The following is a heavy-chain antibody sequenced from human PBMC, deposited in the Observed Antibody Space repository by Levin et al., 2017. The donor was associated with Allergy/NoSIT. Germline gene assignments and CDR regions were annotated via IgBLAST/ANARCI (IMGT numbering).Heavy chain of an antibody. CDR3: ALRLHYLPNWFDP. CDR2: IIPVFHTT. Sequence: KISCKAYGGTFDNFAISWVRQAPGQGLEWMGDIIPVFHTTNYAQKFQDRVTITADESTATAYIQLNSLTSEDTALYCCALRLHYLPNWFDPWGQGTRVIVSS. CDR1: GGTFDNFA. D-gene: IGHD4-11*01. V-gene: IGHV1-69*01. J-gene: IGHJ5*02.